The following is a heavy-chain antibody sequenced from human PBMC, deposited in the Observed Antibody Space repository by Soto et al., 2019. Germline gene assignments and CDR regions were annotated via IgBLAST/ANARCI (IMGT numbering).Heavy chain of an antibody. V-gene: IGHV4-31*03. Sequence: TLSLTCSVSGGSISSGGYHWSWIRQHPGKGLEWTGYILYSGSTYYNPSLKSRVTMSVDTSKNQFSLKLTSVTAADTAVYYCAREEGLNGFDIWGQGTMVTVSS. J-gene: IGHJ3*02. CDR2: ILYSGST. CDR3: AREEGLNGFDI. D-gene: IGHD1-1*01. CDR1: GGSISSGGYH.